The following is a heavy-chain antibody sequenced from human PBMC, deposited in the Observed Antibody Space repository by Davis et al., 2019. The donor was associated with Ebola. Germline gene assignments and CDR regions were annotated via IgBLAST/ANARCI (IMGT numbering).Heavy chain of an antibody. J-gene: IGHJ3*02. CDR2: ISYDGSNK. CDR1: GFTFSSYA. D-gene: IGHD3-10*01. Sequence: GESLKISCAASGFTFSSYAMHWVRQAPGKGLEWVAVISYDGSNKYYADSVKGRFTISRDNSKNTLYLQMNSLRAEDTAVYYCARVSRVIIRVFDIWGQGTMVTVSS. CDR3: ARVSRVIIRVFDI. V-gene: IGHV3-30-3*01.